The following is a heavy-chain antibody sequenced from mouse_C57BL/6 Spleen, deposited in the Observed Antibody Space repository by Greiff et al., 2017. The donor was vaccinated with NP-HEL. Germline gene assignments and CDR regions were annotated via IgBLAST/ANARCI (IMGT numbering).Heavy chain of an antibody. D-gene: IGHD4-1*01. CDR1: GFTFSDYY. CDR3: ARDEGNWGMDY. Sequence: EVKVVESEGGLVQPGSSMKLSCTASGFTFSDYYMAWVRQVPEKGLEWVANINYDGSSTYYLDSLKSRFIISRDNAKNILYLQMSSLKSEDTATYYCARDEGNWGMDYWGQGTSVTVSS. V-gene: IGHV5-16*01. J-gene: IGHJ4*01. CDR2: INYDGSST.